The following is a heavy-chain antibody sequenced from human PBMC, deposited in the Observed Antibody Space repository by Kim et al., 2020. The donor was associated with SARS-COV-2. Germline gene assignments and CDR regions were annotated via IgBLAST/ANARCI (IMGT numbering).Heavy chain of an antibody. Sequence: ASVKVSCKASGYTFTGYYMHWVRQAPGQGLEWMGRINPNSGGTNYAQKFQGRVTMTRDTSISTAYMELSRLRSDDTAVYYCARMGSRGGVIVTFDYWGQGTLVTVSS. CDR3: ARMGSRGGVIVTFDY. CDR1: GYTFTGYY. CDR2: INPNSGGT. J-gene: IGHJ4*02. V-gene: IGHV1-2*06. D-gene: IGHD3-16*02.